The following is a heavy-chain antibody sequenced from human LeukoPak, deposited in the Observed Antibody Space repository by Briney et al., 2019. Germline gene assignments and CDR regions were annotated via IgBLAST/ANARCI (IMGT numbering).Heavy chain of an antibody. CDR3: ARDLRGDNYGSGIRYYYYYMDV. Sequence: GASVKVSCKASGGTFSSYAISWVRQAPGQGLEWMGGIIPIFGTANYAQKFQGRVTMTRDTSISTAYMELSRLRSDDTAVYYCARDLRGDNYGSGIRYYYYYMDVWGKGTTVTVSS. J-gene: IGHJ6*03. CDR1: GGTFSSYA. D-gene: IGHD3-10*01. V-gene: IGHV1-69*05. CDR2: IIPIFGTA.